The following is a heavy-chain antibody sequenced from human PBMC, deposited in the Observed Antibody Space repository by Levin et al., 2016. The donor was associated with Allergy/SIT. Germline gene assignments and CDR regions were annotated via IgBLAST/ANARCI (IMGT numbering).Heavy chain of an antibody. CDR3: ARWVENNGNWGMDS. Sequence: GGSLRLSCAASGFTFSSYAMHWVRQAPGKGLEGVAAISYDGNNKFYADSVKGRFTISRDNAKNSLYLQMNTLRAEDTAVYYCARWVENNGNWGMDSWGQGTLVTVSS. J-gene: IGHJ4*02. D-gene: IGHD7-27*01. V-gene: IGHV3-30*03. CDR2: ISYDGNNK. CDR1: GFTFSSYA.